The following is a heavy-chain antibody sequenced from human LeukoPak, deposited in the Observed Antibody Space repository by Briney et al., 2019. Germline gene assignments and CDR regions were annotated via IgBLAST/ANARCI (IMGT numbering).Heavy chain of an antibody. V-gene: IGHV1-2*02. CDR3: AASSSGWSNWFDP. CDR1: GYTFTGYY. D-gene: IGHD6-19*01. J-gene: IGHJ5*02. Sequence: GASVKVSCKASGYTFTGYYMHWVRQAPGQGLEWMGWINPNSGGTNYAQKFQGRVTMTRDTSINTAYMELSRLRSDDTAVYYCAASSSGWSNWFDPWGQGTLVTVSS. CDR2: INPNSGGT.